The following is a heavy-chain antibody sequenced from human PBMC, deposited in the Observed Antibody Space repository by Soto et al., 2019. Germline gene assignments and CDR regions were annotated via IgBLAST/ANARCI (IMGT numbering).Heavy chain of an antibody. CDR2: IYYSGST. Sequence: QLQLQESGPGLVKPSETLSLTCTVSGGSISSSSYYWGWIRQPPGKGLEWIGSIYYSGSTYYNPSLKSRVTIPADTSQNQFSLKLSSVTAADTAVYSGATVWFGESQHWGQGTLVTGSS. J-gene: IGHJ1*01. CDR3: ATVWFGESQH. CDR1: GGSISSSSYY. D-gene: IGHD3-10*01. V-gene: IGHV4-39*01.